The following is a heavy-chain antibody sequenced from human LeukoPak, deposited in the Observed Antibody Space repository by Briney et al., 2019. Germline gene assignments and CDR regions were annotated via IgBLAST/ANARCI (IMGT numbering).Heavy chain of an antibody. V-gene: IGHV1-69*04. CDR1: GGTFSSYA. CDR2: IIPILGIA. J-gene: IGHJ4*02. D-gene: IGHD6-13*01. Sequence: ASVKVSCKASGGTFSSYAISWVRQAPGQGLEWMGRIIPILGIANYAQKFQGRVTITADKSTSTAYMELSSLRSEDTAVYCCARVGTGGNSSRDYWGQGTLVTVSS. CDR3: ARVGTGGNSSRDY.